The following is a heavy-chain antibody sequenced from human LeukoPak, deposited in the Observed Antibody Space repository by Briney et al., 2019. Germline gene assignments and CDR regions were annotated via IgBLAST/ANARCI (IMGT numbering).Heavy chain of an antibody. J-gene: IGHJ4*02. V-gene: IGHV3-9*03. CDR3: AKDQDGYNSGVFDC. CDR2: ISWNSGSI. Sequence: GRSLRLSCAASGFTFDDYAMHWVRQAPGKGLEWVSGISWNSGSIGYADSVKGRFTISRDNAKNSLYLQMNSLRAEDMALYYCAKDQDGYNSGVFDCWGQGTLVTVSS. D-gene: IGHD5-24*01. CDR1: GFTFDDYA.